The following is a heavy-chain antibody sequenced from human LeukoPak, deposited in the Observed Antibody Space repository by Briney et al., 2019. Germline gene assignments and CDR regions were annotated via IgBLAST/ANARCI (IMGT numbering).Heavy chain of an antibody. V-gene: IGHV1-69*06. CDR3: ARPATVTTLDYYYYYMDV. J-gene: IGHJ6*03. CDR1: GGTFSSYA. D-gene: IGHD4-11*01. CDR2: IIPIFGTA. Sequence: ASVKVSCKASGGTFSSYAISWVRQAPGQGLEWMGGIIPIFGTANYAQKFQGRVTITADKSTSTAYMELSSLRSEDTAVYYCARPATVTTLDYYYYYMDVWGKGPTVTVSS.